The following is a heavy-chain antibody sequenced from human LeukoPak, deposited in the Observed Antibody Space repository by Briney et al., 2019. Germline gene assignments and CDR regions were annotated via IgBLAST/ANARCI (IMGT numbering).Heavy chain of an antibody. D-gene: IGHD4-23*01. V-gene: IGHV1-69*05. CDR2: IIPICGTA. CDR3: ARELATVLTHPDYYYMDV. Sequence: ASVKVSCKASGGTFSSYAIRWVRQAPGQGLEWMGWIIPICGTANYAQKFQGRVTITTDESTSTAYMELSSLRSEDTAVYYCARELATVLTHPDYYYMDVWGKGTTVTVSS. CDR1: GGTFSSYA. J-gene: IGHJ6*03.